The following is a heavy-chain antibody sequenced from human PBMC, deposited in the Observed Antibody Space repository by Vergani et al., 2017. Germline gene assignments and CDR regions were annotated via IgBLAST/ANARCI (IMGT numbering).Heavy chain of an antibody. J-gene: IGHJ3*02. D-gene: IGHD6-19*01. CDR3: AKVGRSEVACTFGAFDI. V-gene: IGHV3-23*04. Sequence: VQLVESGGGLVKPGGSLRLSCTASGFIFSTYAMSWVRQAPGKGLEWVSTLSASDRRTHYADSVKGRFTISRDISKNTLFLHMNSLRPEDTAVYYCAKVGRSEVACTFGAFDIWGQGTMVTVSS. CDR1: GFIFSTYA. CDR2: LSASDRRT.